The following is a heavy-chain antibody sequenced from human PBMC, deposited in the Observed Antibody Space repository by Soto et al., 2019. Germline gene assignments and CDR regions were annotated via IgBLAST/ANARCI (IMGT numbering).Heavy chain of an antibody. CDR1: GFTFSSYA. CDR3: ARDCTPAVAGTTCSDY. D-gene: IGHD6-19*01. V-gene: IGHV3-30-3*01. J-gene: IGHJ4*02. CDR2: ISYDGSNK. Sequence: LRLSCAASGFTFSSYAMHWVRQAPGKGLEWVAVISYDGSNKYYADSVKGRFTISRDNSKNTLYLQMNSLRAEDTAVYYCARDCTPAVAGTTCSDYWGQGALVTVSS.